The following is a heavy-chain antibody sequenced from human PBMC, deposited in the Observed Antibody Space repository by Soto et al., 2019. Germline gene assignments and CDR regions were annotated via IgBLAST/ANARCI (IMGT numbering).Heavy chain of an antibody. CDR1: GFTFSSYG. D-gene: IGHD2-21*02. CDR2: IWYDGSNK. Sequence: GGSLRLSCAASGFTFSSYGMHWVRQAPGKGLEWVAVIWYDGSNKYYADSVKGRFTISRDNSKNTLYLQMNSLRAEDTAVYYCASTHCGGDCYSWAVDYWGQGTLVTVSS. V-gene: IGHV3-33*01. J-gene: IGHJ4*02. CDR3: ASTHCGGDCYSWAVDY.